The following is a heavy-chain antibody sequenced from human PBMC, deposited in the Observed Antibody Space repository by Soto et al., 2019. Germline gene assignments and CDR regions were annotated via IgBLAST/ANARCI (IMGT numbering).Heavy chain of an antibody. CDR1: GFTFSSYA. J-gene: IGHJ5*02. Sequence: GGSLRLSCAASGFTFSSYAMSWVRQAPGKGLEWVSAISGSGGSTYYADSVKGRFTISRDNSKNTLYLQMNSLRAEDTAVYYCAKDVLAYSSSWYWFDPWGQGTLVTVSS. CDR3: AKDVLAYSSSWYWFDP. D-gene: IGHD6-13*01. V-gene: IGHV3-23*01. CDR2: ISGSGGST.